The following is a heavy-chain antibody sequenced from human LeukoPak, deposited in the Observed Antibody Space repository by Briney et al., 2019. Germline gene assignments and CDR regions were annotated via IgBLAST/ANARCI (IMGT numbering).Heavy chain of an antibody. CDR2: INPSGGST. J-gene: IGHJ4*02. Sequence: ASVKVSCKASGYTFTSYYMHWVRQAPGQGLEWMGLINPSGGSTSYAQKFQGRVTMTRDTSTSTVYMELSSLRSEDTAVYYCARSNAAVDGYNAPEDYWGQGTLVTVSS. V-gene: IGHV1-46*01. CDR3: ARSNAAVDGYNAPEDY. CDR1: GYTFTSYY. D-gene: IGHD5-24*01.